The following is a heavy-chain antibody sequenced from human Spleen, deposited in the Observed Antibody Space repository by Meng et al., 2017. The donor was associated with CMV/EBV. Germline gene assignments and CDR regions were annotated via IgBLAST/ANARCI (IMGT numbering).Heavy chain of an antibody. CDR3: ARYWGVNGYFDL. CDR2: INPKSGDT. CDR1: KYTFTDYY. V-gene: IGHV1-2*02. J-gene: IGHJ2*01. D-gene: IGHD7-27*01. Sequence: ASVKVSCKASKYTFTDYYIHWVRQAPGQGLEWMGWINPKSGDTKYAQKFQGRVTMTRDTSISTAYMELSSLRSDDTALYYCARYWGVNGYFDLWGRGTQVTVSS.